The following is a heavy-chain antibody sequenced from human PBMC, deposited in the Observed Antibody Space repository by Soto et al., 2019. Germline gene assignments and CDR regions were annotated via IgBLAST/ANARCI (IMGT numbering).Heavy chain of an antibody. CDR2: ISWDGGST. J-gene: IGHJ4*02. D-gene: IGHD6-13*01. CDR1: GFTFDDYT. V-gene: IGHV3-43*01. CDR3: AKDSDSYSSSWYFDY. Sequence: GGSLRLSCAASGFTFDDYTMHWVRQAPGKGLEWVSLISWDGGSTYYADSVKGRFTISRDNSKNSLYLQMNSLRTEDTAVYYCAKDSDSYSSSWYFDYWGQGTLVTVSS.